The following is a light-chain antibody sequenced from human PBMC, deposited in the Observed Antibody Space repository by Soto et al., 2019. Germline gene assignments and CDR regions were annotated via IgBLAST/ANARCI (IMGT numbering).Light chain of an antibody. CDR1: QTVSSN. J-gene: IGKJ1*01. V-gene: IGKV3-15*01. Sequence: IVLTLPPRTLSLSPGERATLACRVCQTVSSNYLAWYQQRPGQAPRLLIYDASTRATGMPGRFSGSGSETEFTLTISSLQAEDFAVYYCQQYNNWPWTFGQGTKVDIK. CDR2: DAS. CDR3: QQYNNWPWT.